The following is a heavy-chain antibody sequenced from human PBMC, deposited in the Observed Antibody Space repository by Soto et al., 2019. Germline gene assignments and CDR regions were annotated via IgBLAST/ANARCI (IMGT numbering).Heavy chain of an antibody. CDR3: ARVGSSSGWDHSYYGMDV. J-gene: IGHJ6*02. D-gene: IGHD6-6*01. CDR1: GGSISSDY. V-gene: IGHV4-59*01. Sequence: PSDTLSLTCTVSGGSISSDYWSWIRQPPGKGLEWIGYIYYSGSTNYNPSLKSRVTISVDTSKNQFSLKLSSVTAADTAVYYCARVGSSSGWDHSYYGMDVWGQGTTVTGSS. CDR2: IYYSGST.